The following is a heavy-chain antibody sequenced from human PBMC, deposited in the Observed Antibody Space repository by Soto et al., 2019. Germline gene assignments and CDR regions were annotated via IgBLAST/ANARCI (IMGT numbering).Heavy chain of an antibody. CDR2: IRGFSPYT. Sequence: LRLSCVASGFTFRTYAMNWVRQAPGKGLEWVSGIRGFSPYTFYAESVKGRFTISGDNAKNSLYLQMNSLGVEDTAVYYCARDRGYDAHDYYYNAMDVWGQGTTVTVSS. V-gene: IGHV3-21*01. D-gene: IGHD2-15*01. CDR3: ARDRGYDAHDYYYNAMDV. CDR1: GFTFRTYA. J-gene: IGHJ6*02.